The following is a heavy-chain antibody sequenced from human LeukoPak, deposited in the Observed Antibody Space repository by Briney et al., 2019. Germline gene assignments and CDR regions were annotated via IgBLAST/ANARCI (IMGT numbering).Heavy chain of an antibody. J-gene: IGHJ4*02. V-gene: IGHV4-59*07. Sequence: SDTLSLTCTVSGGSISSYLWNWIRQPPGKGLEWIGYTHYSGSTNYNPSLKSRVTMSLDTSKNQFSLKLSSVTAADTAVYYCARGFRGYSGYDWYFDYWGQGILVTVSS. CDR3: ARGFRGYSGYDWYFDY. CDR1: GGSISSYL. D-gene: IGHD5-12*01. CDR2: THYSGST.